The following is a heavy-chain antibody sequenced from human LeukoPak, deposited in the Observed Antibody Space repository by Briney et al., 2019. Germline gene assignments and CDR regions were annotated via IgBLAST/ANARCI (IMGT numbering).Heavy chain of an antibody. CDR3: ASEVDTAMVNYWYFDL. CDR2: IYYSGST. V-gene: IGHV4-39*01. D-gene: IGHD5-18*01. CDR1: GGSISSSSYY. J-gene: IGHJ2*01. Sequence: SETLSLTCTVSGGSISSSSYYWGWIRQPPGKGLEWIGSIYYSGSTYYNPSLKSRVTISVDTSKNQFSLKLSSVTAADTAVYYCASEVDTAMVNYWYFDLWGRGTLVTVSS.